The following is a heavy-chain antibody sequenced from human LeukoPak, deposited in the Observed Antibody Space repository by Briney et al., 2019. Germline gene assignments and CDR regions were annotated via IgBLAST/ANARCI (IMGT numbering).Heavy chain of an antibody. CDR2: IYPGDSDT. V-gene: IGHV5-51*01. CDR3: ARPQYYYDSSGYYGY. CDR1: GYSFTSYW. J-gene: IGHJ4*02. D-gene: IGHD3-22*01. Sequence: GESLQISCKGSGYSFTSYWIGWVRPMPGKGLEWMGIIYPGDSDTRYSPSFQGQVTISADKSISTAYLQWSSLEASDTAMYYCARPQYYYDSSGYYGYWGQGTLVTVSS.